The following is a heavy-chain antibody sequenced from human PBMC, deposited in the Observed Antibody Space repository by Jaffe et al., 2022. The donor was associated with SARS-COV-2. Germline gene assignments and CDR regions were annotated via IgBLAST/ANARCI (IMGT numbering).Heavy chain of an antibody. CDR2: ISSSSSYA. V-gene: IGHV3-11*06. CDR3: LGYDAGGYFHY. CDR1: GFSFSDYY. Sequence: QVQVVESGGGLVKPGGSLRLSCAASGFSFSDYYMGWIRQAPGRGLEWVSYISSSSSYADYADSVKGRFTISRDNAKRSLYLQMNSLRGEDTAVYYCLGYDAGGYFHYWGQGTLVTVSS. D-gene: IGHD2-8*02. J-gene: IGHJ4*02.